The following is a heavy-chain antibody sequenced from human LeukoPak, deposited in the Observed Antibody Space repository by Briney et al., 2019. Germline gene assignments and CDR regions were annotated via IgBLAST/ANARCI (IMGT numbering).Heavy chain of an antibody. J-gene: IGHJ4*02. CDR3: ARDLNYDPH. V-gene: IGHV3-7*04. CDR2: INQDGRVK. CDR1: GFTFTSFW. D-gene: IGHD3-16*01. Sequence: ESGGGLVQPGGSLRLSCAASGFTFTSFWMTWVRQAPGKGLEWVATINQDGRVKYYVDSMKGRFTISRDNAKNSVFLQMNSLTAEDTAVFYCARDLNYDPHRGQGTLVTVSS.